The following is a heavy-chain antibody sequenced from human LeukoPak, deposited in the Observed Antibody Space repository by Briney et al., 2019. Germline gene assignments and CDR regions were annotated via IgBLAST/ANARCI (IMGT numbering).Heavy chain of an antibody. J-gene: IGHJ4*02. Sequence: GGSLRLSCAASGFTFSGSAMHWVRQASGKGLEWVGRIRSKANSYATVYAASVKGRLTISRDDSKNTAYLQMNSLKTEDTAVYYCTRHVPKSTTGTTGWENTYYFDYWGQGTLVTVSS. CDR3: TRHVPKSTTGTTGWENTYYFDY. D-gene: IGHD1-1*01. CDR2: IRSKANSYAT. CDR1: GFTFSGSA. V-gene: IGHV3-73*01.